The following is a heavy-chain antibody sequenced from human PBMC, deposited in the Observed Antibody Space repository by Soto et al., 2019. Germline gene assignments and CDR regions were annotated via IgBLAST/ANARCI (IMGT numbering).Heavy chain of an antibody. V-gene: IGHV3-21*01. D-gene: IGHD3-22*01. Sequence: GGSLRLSCAASGFTFSSYSMNWVRQAPGKGLEWVSSISSSSSYIYYADSVKGRFTISRDNAKNSLYLQMNSLRAEDTAVYYCARDSYYYDSSGCYLLDYWGQGTLVTVSS. CDR3: ARDSYYYDSSGCYLLDY. CDR1: GFTFSSYS. J-gene: IGHJ4*02. CDR2: ISSSSSYI.